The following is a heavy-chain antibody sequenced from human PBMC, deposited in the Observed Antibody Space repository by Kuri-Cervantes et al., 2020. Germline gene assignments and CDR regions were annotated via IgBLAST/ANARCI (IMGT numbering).Heavy chain of an antibody. CDR1: GYTFTSYY. Sequence: ASVKVSCKASGYTFTSYYMHWVRQAPGQGLEWMGIINPSGGSTSYAQKFQGRVTMTRDTSTSTVYMELSSLRSEDTAVYYCYCRLLSGDYENWGQGTLVTVSS. D-gene: IGHD4-17*01. V-gene: IGHV1-46*01. CDR2: INPSGGST. CDR3: YCRLLSGDYEN. J-gene: IGHJ4*02.